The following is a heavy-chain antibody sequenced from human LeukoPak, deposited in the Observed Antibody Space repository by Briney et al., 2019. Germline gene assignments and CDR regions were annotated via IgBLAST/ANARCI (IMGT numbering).Heavy chain of an antibody. CDR2: ISYDGSKK. CDR1: TFTFSDYA. D-gene: IGHD5-12*01. J-gene: IGHJ6*03. V-gene: IGHV3-30*03. CDR3: SRDFEYSGYVRMDV. Sequence: GGSLRLSCAASTFTFSDYAMHWVRQAPGRGLEWVSSISYDGSKKYYADSVRGRLTISRDNSKNFLYLQLNSLRIEDTAVYYCSRDFEYSGYVRMDVWGKGTTLTVSS.